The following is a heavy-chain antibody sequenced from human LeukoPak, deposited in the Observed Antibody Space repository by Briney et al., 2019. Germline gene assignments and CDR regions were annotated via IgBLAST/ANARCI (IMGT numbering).Heavy chain of an antibody. CDR2: INSDGSSA. CDR3: VRDGDGIVEFDF. D-gene: IGHD2-21*01. V-gene: IGHV3-74*01. CDR1: GFTYSRYW. J-gene: IGHJ4*02. Sequence: TGGSLILSCAASGFTYSRYWMHWVRQAPGKGLGWVSRINSDGSSATYADSVRGRFTISRDNAENTVSLQMNSLRAEDTAVYYCVRDGDGIVEFDFWGQGTLVTVSS.